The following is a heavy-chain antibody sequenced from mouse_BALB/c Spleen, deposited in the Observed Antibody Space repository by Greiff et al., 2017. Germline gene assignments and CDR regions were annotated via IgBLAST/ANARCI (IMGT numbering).Heavy chain of an antibody. J-gene: IGHJ1*01. V-gene: IGHV1-14*01. CDR1: GYTFTSYV. CDR3: ARGYDAHWYFDV. CDR2: INPYNDGT. D-gene: IGHD2-2*01. Sequence: LQESGPELVKPGASVKMSCKASGYTFTSYVMHWVKQKPGQGLEWIGYINPYNDGTKYNEKFKGKATLTSDKSSSTAYMELSSLTSEDSAVYYCARGYDAHWYFDVWGAGTTVTVSS.